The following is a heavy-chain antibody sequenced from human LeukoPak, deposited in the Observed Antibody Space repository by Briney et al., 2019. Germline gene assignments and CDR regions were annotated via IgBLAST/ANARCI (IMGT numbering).Heavy chain of an antibody. Sequence: PSETLSLTCGVYGGSYSGYFWSWIRQPPGKGLEWIGEIDESGSTNYNPSLKSRVTISLDTSKNQFSLWLKSVTAADTAVYYCASGGRISAANWFDPWGQRTLVTVSS. CDR2: IDESGST. J-gene: IGHJ5*02. V-gene: IGHV4-34*01. D-gene: IGHD6-13*01. CDR3: ASGGRISAANWFDP. CDR1: GGSYSGYF.